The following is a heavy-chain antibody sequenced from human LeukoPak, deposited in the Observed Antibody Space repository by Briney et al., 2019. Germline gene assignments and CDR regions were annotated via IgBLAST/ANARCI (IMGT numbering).Heavy chain of an antibody. CDR1: GGSISSSSYY. CDR2: IYYSGNT. D-gene: IGHD2-2*01. CDR3: ARGRGCSSTSCYYYYYYMDV. V-gene: IGHV4-39*06. Sequence: PSETLSLTCTVSGGSISSSSYYWGWIRQPPGKGLEWIGSIYYSGNTYYNPSLKSRITISVDTSKNQFPLKLSSVTAADTAVYYCARGRGCSSTSCYYYYYYMDVWGKGTTVTVSS. J-gene: IGHJ6*03.